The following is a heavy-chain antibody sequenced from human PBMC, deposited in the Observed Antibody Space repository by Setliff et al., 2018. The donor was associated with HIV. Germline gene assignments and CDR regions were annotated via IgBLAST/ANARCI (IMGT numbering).Heavy chain of an antibody. Sequence: ASVKVSCKASGYTFTRYDISWVRQAPGQGLEWMAWINVYNGDTNFALKFQGRVTLTKDTSTETAYMELESLRSDDTAVYYCATDRTQTGISMVRGRIVDPARYPLDYWGQGTLVTVSS. D-gene: IGHD3-10*01. V-gene: IGHV1-18*01. CDR1: GYTFTRYD. CDR3: ATDRTQTGISMVRGRIVDPARYPLDY. J-gene: IGHJ4*02. CDR2: INVYNGDT.